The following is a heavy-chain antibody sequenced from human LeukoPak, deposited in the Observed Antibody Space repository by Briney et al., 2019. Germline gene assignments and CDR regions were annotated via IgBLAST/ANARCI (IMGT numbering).Heavy chain of an antibody. V-gene: IGHV1-2*02. D-gene: IGHD3-22*01. CDR1: GYTFTGYY. Sequence: ASVKVSCKASGYTFTGYYMHWVRQAPGQGLEWMGWINPNSGGTNYAQKFQGRVTMTRDTSISTAYMELSRLRSDDTAVYYCARELRAYYYDSSGYYSAEDYWGQGTLVTASS. J-gene: IGHJ4*02. CDR3: ARELRAYYYDSSGYYSAEDY. CDR2: INPNSGGT.